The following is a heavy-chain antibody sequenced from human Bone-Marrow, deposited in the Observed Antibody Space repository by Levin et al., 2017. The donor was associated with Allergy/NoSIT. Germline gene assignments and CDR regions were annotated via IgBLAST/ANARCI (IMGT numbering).Heavy chain of an antibody. CDR1: GFTVSSNY. Sequence: RPSETLSLTCAASGFTVSSNYMSWVRQAPGKGLEWVSVIYSGGSTYYADSVKGRFTISRDNSKNTLYLQMNSLRAEDTAVYYCARVLPRADSSGWREKEYYFDYWGQGTLVTVSS. CDR2: IYSGGST. D-gene: IGHD6-19*01. CDR3: ARVLPRADSSGWREKEYYFDY. V-gene: IGHV3-53*01. J-gene: IGHJ4*02.